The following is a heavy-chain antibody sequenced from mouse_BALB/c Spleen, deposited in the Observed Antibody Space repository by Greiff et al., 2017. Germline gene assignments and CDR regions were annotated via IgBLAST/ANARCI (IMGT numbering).Heavy chain of an antibody. CDR3: ARTNYYGYDDFDY. V-gene: IGHV5-6-5*01. Sequence: EVQVVESGGGLVKPGGSLKLSCAASGFTFSSYAMSWVRQTPEKRLEWVASISSGGSTYYPDSVKGRFTISRDNARNILYLQMSSLRSEDTAMYYCARTNYYGYDDFDYWGQGTTLTVSS. J-gene: IGHJ2*01. D-gene: IGHD2-2*01. CDR1: GFTFSSYA. CDR2: ISSGGST.